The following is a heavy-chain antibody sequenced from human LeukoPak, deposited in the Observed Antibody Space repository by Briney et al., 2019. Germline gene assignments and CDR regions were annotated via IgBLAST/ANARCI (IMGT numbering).Heavy chain of an antibody. CDR3: ARVPGSGSYDYYYYYYMDV. CDR2: INSDGSIT. J-gene: IGHJ6*03. D-gene: IGHD3-10*01. Sequence: PGGSLRLSCAVSGFTFSDSWMHWVRQAPGKGLVWVSRINSDGSITAYADSVKGRFTISRDNAKNSLYLQMNSLRAEDTALYYCARVPGSGSYDYYYYYYMDVWGKGTTVTVSS. CDR1: GFTFSDSW. V-gene: IGHV3-74*01.